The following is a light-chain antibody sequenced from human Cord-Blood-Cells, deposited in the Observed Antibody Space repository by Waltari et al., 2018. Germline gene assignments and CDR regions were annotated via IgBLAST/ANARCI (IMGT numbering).Light chain of an antibody. J-gene: IGLJ1*01. CDR2: YDD. Sequence: QSVLTQPPSVSEAPRQRVTISCSGSSSTIGNTAVNWYQQLPGKAPKLLIYYDDLLPSGVSDRFSGSKSGTSASLAISGLQSEDEADYYCAAWDDSLNGYVFGTGTKVTVL. CDR3: AAWDDSLNGYV. V-gene: IGLV1-36*01. CDR1: SSTIGNTA.